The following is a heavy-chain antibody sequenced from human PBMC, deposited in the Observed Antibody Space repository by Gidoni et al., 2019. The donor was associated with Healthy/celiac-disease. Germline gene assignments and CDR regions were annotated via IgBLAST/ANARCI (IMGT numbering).Heavy chain of an antibody. CDR1: GGSPSSRSNY. D-gene: IGHD6-19*01. V-gene: IGHV4-39*01. CDR3: ARLGYSSGWYPDY. Sequence: QLQLQESGPGLVQPSASLYLPCTVSGGSPSSRSNYWGWIRQPPGKGLAWIGSIYYSGTTYYNPSLKSRVTISVDTSKNQFSLRLSSVTAADTAVYYCARLGYSSGWYPDYWGQGTLVTVSS. CDR2: IYYSGTT. J-gene: IGHJ4*02.